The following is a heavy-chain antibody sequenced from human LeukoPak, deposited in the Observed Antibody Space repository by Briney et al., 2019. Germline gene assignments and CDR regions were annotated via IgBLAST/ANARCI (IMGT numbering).Heavy chain of an antibody. CDR1: GFTVNSYA. D-gene: IGHD4-17*01. CDR2: ISASGDNT. V-gene: IGHV3-23*01. CDR3: AKGGRRHYGDYVAF. Sequence: GGSLRLSCDASGFTVNSYAMNWVRQAPGKGLEWVSVISASGDNTYYADSVKGRFTISRDDSKNTVYLQMNSLRADDTAVYHCAKGGRRHYGDYVAFWGQGTLVAVSS. J-gene: IGHJ4*02.